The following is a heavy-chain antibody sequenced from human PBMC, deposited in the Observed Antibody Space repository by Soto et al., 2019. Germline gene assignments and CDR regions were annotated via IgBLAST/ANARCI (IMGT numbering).Heavy chain of an antibody. CDR3: ARYRVAAEMSDFDS. Sequence: GWLRRACTASGFTFGGYAMSGVRQAPGKGLEWVGSIRGKAYGMTTEYAASVRDRFTISRDDARSTAYLQMNSLRTEDTDVYYSARYRVAAEMSDFDSWGQGTPVTVYS. CDR2: IRGKAYGMTT. V-gene: IGHV3-49*04. D-gene: IGHD6-13*01. CDR1: GFTFGGYA. J-gene: IGHJ4*02.